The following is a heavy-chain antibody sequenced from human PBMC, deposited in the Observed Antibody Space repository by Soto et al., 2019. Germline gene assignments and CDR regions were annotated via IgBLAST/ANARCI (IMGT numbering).Heavy chain of an antibody. CDR3: ARDGVDYGERPVEYYYGMDV. J-gene: IGHJ6*02. CDR1: GYTFTSYG. V-gene: IGHV1-18*01. D-gene: IGHD4-17*01. CDR2: ISAYNGNT. Sequence: GASVKVSCKASGYTFTSYGISWVRQAPGQGLEWMGWISAYNGNTNYAQKLQGRVTMTTDTSTSTAYMELRSLRYDDTAVYYCARDGVDYGERPVEYYYGMDVWGQGITVNVS.